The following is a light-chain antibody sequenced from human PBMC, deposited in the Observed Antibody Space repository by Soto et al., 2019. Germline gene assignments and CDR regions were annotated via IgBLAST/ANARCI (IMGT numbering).Light chain of an antibody. Sequence: QSVLTQPPSVSGAPGQRVTISCTGSSSNIGAGYDVHWYQRLPGTAPKVLISGNNNRPSGVPDRFSGSKSGTSASLAITGLQADDEADYYCQSYDSSLSGSYVFGTGTKLTVL. CDR3: QSYDSSLSGSYV. CDR1: SSNIGAGYD. CDR2: GNN. J-gene: IGLJ1*01. V-gene: IGLV1-40*01.